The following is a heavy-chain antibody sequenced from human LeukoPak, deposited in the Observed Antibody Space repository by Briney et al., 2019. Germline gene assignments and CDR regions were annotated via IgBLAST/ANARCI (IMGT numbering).Heavy chain of an antibody. CDR3: ASILVVPAAMIGAFDI. V-gene: IGHV1-69*05. D-gene: IGHD2-2*01. CDR2: IIPIFGTA. CDR1: GGTFSSYA. J-gene: IGHJ3*02. Sequence: ASVKVSCKASGGTFSSYAISWVRQAPGQGLEWMGRIIPIFGTANYAQKFQGRVTITTDESTSTAYMELSSLRSEDTAVYYCASILVVPAAMIGAFDIWGQGTMVTVSS.